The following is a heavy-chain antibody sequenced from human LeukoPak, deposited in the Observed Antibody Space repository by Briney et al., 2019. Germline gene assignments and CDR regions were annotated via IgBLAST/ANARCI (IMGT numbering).Heavy chain of an antibody. D-gene: IGHD6-13*01. CDR1: GGSFSGYY. Sequence: KSSETLSLTCAVYGGSFSGYYWSWIRQPPGKGLEWIGEINHSGSTNYNPSLKSRVAISVDTSKNQFSLKLSSVTAADTAVYYCARGWQQLGYFDYWGQGTLVTVSS. CDR3: ARGWQQLGYFDY. V-gene: IGHV4-34*01. J-gene: IGHJ4*02. CDR2: INHSGST.